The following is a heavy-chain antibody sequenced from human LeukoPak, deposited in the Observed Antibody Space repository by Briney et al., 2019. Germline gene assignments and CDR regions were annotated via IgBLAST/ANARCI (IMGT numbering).Heavy chain of an antibody. V-gene: IGHV3-30-3*01. Sequence: PGGSLRLSCAASGFTFSSYAMHWVRQAPGKGLEWVAVISYDGSNKYYADSVKGRFTISRDNSRSTLYLQMNSLRPEDTAIYYCEREGYYGSGSPPSLYFDYWGQGTLVTVSS. D-gene: IGHD3-10*01. CDR2: ISYDGSNK. CDR3: EREGYYGSGSPPSLYFDY. CDR1: GFTFSSYA. J-gene: IGHJ4*02.